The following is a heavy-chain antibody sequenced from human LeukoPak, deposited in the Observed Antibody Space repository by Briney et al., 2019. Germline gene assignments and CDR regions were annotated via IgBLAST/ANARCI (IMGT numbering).Heavy chain of an antibody. J-gene: IGHJ4*02. V-gene: IGHV3-21*01. CDR1: GFTFSTYN. CDR3: ARAPGSGYDYLDS. CDR2: ISSRSNYI. D-gene: IGHD5-12*01. Sequence: GGSLRLSCAASGFTFSTYNMNWVRQAPGKGLEWVSSISSRSNYIYYADSVKGRFTISRDNAKNSLYLQMNSLRAEDTAVYYCARAPGSGYDYLDSWGQGTLVTVSS.